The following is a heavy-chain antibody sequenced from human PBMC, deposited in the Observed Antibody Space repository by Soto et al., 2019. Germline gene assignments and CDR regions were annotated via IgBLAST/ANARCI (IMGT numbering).Heavy chain of an antibody. J-gene: IGHJ6*02. Sequence: QVQLVQSGAEVKKPGSSVKVSCKASGGTFSSYAISWVRQAPGQGLEWMGGIIPIFGTANYAQKFQGRVTITADESTSTAYMELSSLRSEDTAVYYCARDVLDYCDRTRTEYYYYGMDVWGQGTTVTVSS. V-gene: IGHV1-69*01. CDR2: IIPIFGTA. CDR3: ARDVLDYCDRTRTEYYYYGMDV. CDR1: GGTFSSYA. D-gene: IGHD3-22*01.